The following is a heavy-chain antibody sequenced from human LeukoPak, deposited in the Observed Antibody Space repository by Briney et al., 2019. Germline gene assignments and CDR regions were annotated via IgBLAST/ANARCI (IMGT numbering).Heavy chain of an antibody. D-gene: IGHD3-10*01. V-gene: IGHV4-59*11. Sequence: SETLSLICTVSGGSISSHYWSWIRQPTGRGLEWIGYVENYGRTECIPSLQSRVTLSVDTSKNQFSLKLNSVTAADTAVYYCARGVFGAYFDLWGQGTLVTVSS. CDR2: VENYGRT. J-gene: IGHJ4*02. CDR3: ARGVFGAYFDL. CDR1: GGSISSHY.